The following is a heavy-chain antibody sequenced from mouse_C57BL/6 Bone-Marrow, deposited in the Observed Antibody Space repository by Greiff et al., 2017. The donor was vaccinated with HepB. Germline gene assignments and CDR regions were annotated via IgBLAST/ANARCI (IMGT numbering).Heavy chain of an antibody. Sequence: VKLMESGAELVKPGASVKISCKASGYAFSSYWMNWVKQRPGKGLEWIGQIYPGDGDTNYNGKFKGKATLTADKSSSTAYMQLSSLTSEDSAVYFCARGGTGFYAMDYWGQGTSVTVPS. CDR3: ARGGTGFYAMDY. CDR1: GYAFSSYW. J-gene: IGHJ4*01. V-gene: IGHV1-80*01. D-gene: IGHD4-1*01. CDR2: IYPGDGDT.